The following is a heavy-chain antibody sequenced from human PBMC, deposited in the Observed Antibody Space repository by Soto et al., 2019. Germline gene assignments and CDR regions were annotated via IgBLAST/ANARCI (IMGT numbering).Heavy chain of an antibody. Sequence: GGFRGLSRSASGVTVGTYALRLGRQAAGEGLEWVSGISGGSTTFYADSVKGRFTISRDNAMNVLHLHMNSLRPEDTAVYYCAKSMAPNLVGGLPDYWGQGPQVTVSS. D-gene: IGHD3-16*01. CDR2: ISGGSTT. CDR3: AKSMAPNLVGGLPDY. CDR1: GVTVGTYA. V-gene: IGHV3-23*01. J-gene: IGHJ4*02.